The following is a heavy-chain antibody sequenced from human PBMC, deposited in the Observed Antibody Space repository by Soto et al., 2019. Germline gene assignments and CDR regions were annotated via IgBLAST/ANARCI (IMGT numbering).Heavy chain of an antibody. Sequence: VQLLESGGGLVQPGGSLRLSCAASGFTFSSYAMSWVRQAPGKGLEWIGYIYYSGSTYYNPSLKSRVTISVDTSKNQFSLKLSSVTAADTAVYYCARDSDCSGGSCYQTDYWGQGTLVTVSS. J-gene: IGHJ4*02. CDR2: IYYSGST. D-gene: IGHD2-15*01. CDR3: ARDSDCSGGSCYQTDY. V-gene: IGHV4-31*02. CDR1: GFTFSSYA.